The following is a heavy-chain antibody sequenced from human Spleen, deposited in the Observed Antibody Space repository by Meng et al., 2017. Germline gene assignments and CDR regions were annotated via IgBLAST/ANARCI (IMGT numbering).Heavy chain of an antibody. D-gene: IGHD3-22*01. CDR1: GFTFGNYW. V-gene: IGHV3-7*01. CDR3: AREERTYYYDSSGYGGYWYFDL. J-gene: IGHJ2*01. Sequence: GESLKISCAASGFTFGNYWMNWVRQAPGKGLEWVANINRGGGEEYYVDSVKGRFTISRDNARNSLYLQMNTLRAEDTAVYYCAREERTYYYDSSGYGGYWYFDLWGRGTLVTVSS. CDR2: INRGGGEE.